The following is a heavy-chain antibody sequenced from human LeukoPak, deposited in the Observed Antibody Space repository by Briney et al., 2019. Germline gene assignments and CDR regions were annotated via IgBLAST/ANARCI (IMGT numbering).Heavy chain of an antibody. J-gene: IGHJ5*02. CDR2: INPSGGST. D-gene: IGHD2-2*01. Sequence: ASVKVSCKASGYTFTSYYMHWVRQAPGQGLEWMGIINPSGGSTSYAQKFQGRVTITRETSTSTVYMELSSLISEDTAVYYCAREGCSSTSCYADNWFDPWGQGTLVTVSS. CDR3: AREGCSSTSCYADNWFDP. V-gene: IGHV1-46*01. CDR1: GYTFTSYY.